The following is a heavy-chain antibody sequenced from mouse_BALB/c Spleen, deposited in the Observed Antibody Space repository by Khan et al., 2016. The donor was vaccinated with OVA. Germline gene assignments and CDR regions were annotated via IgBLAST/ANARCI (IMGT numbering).Heavy chain of an antibody. D-gene: IGHD1-1*01. CDR1: GYTFTSYW. CDR3: ARENYSGGGGYARDY. V-gene: IGHV1S41*01. CDR2: IGPGSSNA. Sequence: DLVKPGASVKLSCKASGYTFTSYWINWIKQRPGQGLEWIGRIGPGSSNAYYNDMFKGKATLTVDTSSNTAYIQLSSLSSEDSAVDFCARENYSGGGGYARDYWGQGALVTVSA. J-gene: IGHJ4*01.